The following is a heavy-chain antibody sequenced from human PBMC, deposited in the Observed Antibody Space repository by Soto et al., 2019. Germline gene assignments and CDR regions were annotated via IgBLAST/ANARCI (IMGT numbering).Heavy chain of an antibody. CDR2: IKSKTDGGTS. Sequence: EGQLVESGGGLVKPGGSLRLSCGVSGFTFSNAWMNWVRQAPGKGLEWVGRIKSKTDGGTSDYGAPVKGRFTISRDDTKSTLYLEMNSLKIEDRAVYYCPTDGPLGISGCYYWGQGTLVTDSS. CDR3: PTDGPLGISGCYY. CDR1: GFTFSNAW. J-gene: IGHJ4*02. D-gene: IGHD6-19*01. V-gene: IGHV3-15*01.